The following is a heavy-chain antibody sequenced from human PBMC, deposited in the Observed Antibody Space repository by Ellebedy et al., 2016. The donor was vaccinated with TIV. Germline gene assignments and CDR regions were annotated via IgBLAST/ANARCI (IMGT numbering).Heavy chain of an antibody. CDR1: GGSFSGYY. V-gene: IGHV4-34*01. D-gene: IGHD6-6*01. J-gene: IGHJ6*02. Sequence: MPSETLSLTCAVYGGSFSGYYWSRIRQPPGKGLEWIGEINHSGSTNYNPSLKSRVTISVDTSKNQFSLKLSSVTAADTAVYYCARGQTASINSNYGMDVWGQGTTVTVSS. CDR3: ARGQTASINSNYGMDV. CDR2: INHSGST.